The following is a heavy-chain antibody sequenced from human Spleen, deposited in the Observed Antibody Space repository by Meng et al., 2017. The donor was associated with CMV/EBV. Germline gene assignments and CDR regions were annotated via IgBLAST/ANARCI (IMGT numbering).Heavy chain of an antibody. J-gene: IGHJ6*02. D-gene: IGHD5-18*01. CDR3: SYGDYYYYGMDV. CDR2: ISASGETI. Sequence: GESLKISCAASGFTFSSYEMNWVRQAPGKGLEWVSFISASGETIYDTDSVKGRFSISRDNAKNTLYLQMNSLRAEDTAVYYCSYGDYYYYGMDVWGQGTTVTVSS. CDR1: GFTFSSYE. V-gene: IGHV3-48*03.